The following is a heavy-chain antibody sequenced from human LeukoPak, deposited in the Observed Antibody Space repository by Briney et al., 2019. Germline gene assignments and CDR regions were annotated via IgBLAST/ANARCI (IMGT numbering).Heavy chain of an antibody. D-gene: IGHD2-15*01. CDR1: GFTFSSYG. V-gene: IGHV3-23*01. CDR2: ISGGGGST. Sequence: GGTLRLSCAASGFTFSSYGMSWVRQAPGKGLEWVSAISGGGGSTYYADSVKGRFTISRDSSKNTLFLQMNRLRPEDAAVYYCAKAPVTTCRGAFCYPFDYWGLGTLVTVSS. CDR3: AKAPVTTCRGAFCYPFDY. J-gene: IGHJ4*02.